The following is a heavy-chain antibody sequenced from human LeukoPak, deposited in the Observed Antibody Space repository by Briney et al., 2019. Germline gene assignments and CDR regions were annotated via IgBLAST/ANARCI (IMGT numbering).Heavy chain of an antibody. CDR3: ARDGNSPLAFDY. J-gene: IGHJ4*02. Sequence: GASVKVSCKASGGTFSSYAISWVRQAPGQGLEWMGRIIPILGIANYAQKFQGRVTITADKSTSTAYMELSSLRSEDTAVYYCARDGNSPLAFDYWGQGTLVTVSS. CDR2: IIPILGIA. V-gene: IGHV1-69*04. D-gene: IGHD4-23*01. CDR1: GGTFSSYA.